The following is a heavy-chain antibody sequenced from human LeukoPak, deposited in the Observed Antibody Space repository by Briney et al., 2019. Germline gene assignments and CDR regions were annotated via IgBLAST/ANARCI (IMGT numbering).Heavy chain of an antibody. CDR1: GFTFSDYY. V-gene: IGHV3-11*04. CDR2: ISSSGSTI. CDR3: ARELDLYNWNYGGGYYFDY. J-gene: IGHJ4*02. Sequence: GGSVRLSCAASGFTFSDYYMSWIRQAPGKGLEWVSYISSSGSTIYYVDSVKGRFTISRDNAKNSLYLQMNSLRAEDTAVYYCARELDLYNWNYGGGYYFDYWGQGTLVTVSS. D-gene: IGHD1-7*01.